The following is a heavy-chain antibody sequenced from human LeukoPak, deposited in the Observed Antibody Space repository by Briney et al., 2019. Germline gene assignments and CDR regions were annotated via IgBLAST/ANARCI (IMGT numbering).Heavy chain of an antibody. V-gene: IGHV4-61*02. CDR1: GGSISSGSYY. CDR3: ASSYDSSGYYFGVGAFDI. J-gene: IGHJ3*02. CDR2: IYTSGST. Sequence: PSQTLSLTCTVSGGSISSGSYYWSWIRQPAGKGLEWIGRIYTSGSTNYNPSPKSRVTISVDTSKNQFSLKLSSVTAADTAVYYCASSYDSSGYYFGVGAFDIWGQGTMVTVSS. D-gene: IGHD3-22*01.